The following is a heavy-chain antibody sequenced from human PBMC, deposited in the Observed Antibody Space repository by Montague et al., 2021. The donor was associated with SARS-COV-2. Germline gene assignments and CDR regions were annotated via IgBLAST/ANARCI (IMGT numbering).Heavy chain of an antibody. D-gene: IGHD1-1*01. Sequence: SLRLSCAASGFTFRTYPMHWVRQAPGKGLEWVSVTVYDGSTKYYADSVKGRFTISRDNAKNTLYLEMNSLRPDDTAVYYCARDGGATGTSGGMDVWGHGTTVTVSS. CDR1: GFTFRTYP. CDR2: TVYDGSTK. V-gene: IGHV3-30-3*01. J-gene: IGHJ6*02. CDR3: ARDGGATGTSGGMDV.